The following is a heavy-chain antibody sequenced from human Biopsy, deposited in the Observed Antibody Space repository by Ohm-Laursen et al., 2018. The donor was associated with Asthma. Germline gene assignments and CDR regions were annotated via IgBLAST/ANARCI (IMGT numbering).Heavy chain of an antibody. CDR2: ISGSGGST. V-gene: IGHV3-23*01. CDR3: AKDKRYSGSYFDY. D-gene: IGHD1-26*01. CDR1: GFTFSSYA. Sequence: SLRLSCAASGFTFSSYAMSWVRQAPGQGLEWVSAISGSGGSTYYADSVKGRFTMSRDNSKNTLYMQMNSLRAADTAVYYCAKDKRYSGSYFDYWGQGTLVTVSS. J-gene: IGHJ4*02.